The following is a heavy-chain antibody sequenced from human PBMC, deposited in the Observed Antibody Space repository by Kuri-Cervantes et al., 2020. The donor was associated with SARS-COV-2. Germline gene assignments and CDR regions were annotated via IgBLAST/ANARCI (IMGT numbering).Heavy chain of an antibody. J-gene: IGHJ6*03. CDR2: ISSSSSYI. CDR1: GFTFSSYS. Sequence: ESLKISCAASGFTFSSYSMNWVRQAPGKGLEWVSSISSSSSYIYYAGSVKGRFTISRDNAKNSLYLQMNSLRAEDTAVYYCARDLTLGYTEAYYYYMDVWGKGTTVTVSS. CDR3: ARDLTLGYTEAYYYYMDV. D-gene: IGHD3-16*02. V-gene: IGHV3-21*01.